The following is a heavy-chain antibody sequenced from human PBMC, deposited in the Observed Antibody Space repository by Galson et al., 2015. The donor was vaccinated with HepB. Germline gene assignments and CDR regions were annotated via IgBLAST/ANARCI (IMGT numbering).Heavy chain of an antibody. D-gene: IGHD3-10*01. CDR1: GFTFVNAW. CDR3: TTQLWFGELLTDY. Sequence: SLRLSCAASGFTFVNAWMNWVRQAPGKGLEWVGRIKRKTDGGTTDYAAPVKGRLTISRDDSKNMFYLQMNSLQTEDTAVYYCTTQLWFGELLTDYWGQGTLVTVSS. V-gene: IGHV3-15*07. CDR2: IKRKTDGGTT. J-gene: IGHJ4*02.